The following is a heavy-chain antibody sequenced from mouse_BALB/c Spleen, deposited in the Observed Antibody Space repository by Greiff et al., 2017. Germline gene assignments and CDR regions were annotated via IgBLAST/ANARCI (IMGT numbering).Heavy chain of an antibody. J-gene: IGHJ3*01. CDR3: ARRANWDEGFAY. Sequence: QVTLKECGPGILQPSQTLSLTCSFSGFSLSTSGMGVSWIRQPSGKGLEWLAHIYWDDDKRYNPSLKSRLTISKDTSRNQVFLKITSVDTADTATYYCARRANWDEGFAYWGQGTLVTVSA. CDR2: IYWDDDK. CDR1: GFSLSTSGMG. D-gene: IGHD4-1*01. V-gene: IGHV8-12*01.